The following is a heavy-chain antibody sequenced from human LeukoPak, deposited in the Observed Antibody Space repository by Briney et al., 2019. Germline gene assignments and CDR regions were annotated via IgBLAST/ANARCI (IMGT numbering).Heavy chain of an antibody. CDR2: ISGSSSHI. CDR3: ARFELESGGYASNFDS. J-gene: IGHJ4*02. D-gene: IGHD3-22*01. CDR1: GFSFSDYY. V-gene: IGHV3-11*06. Sequence: GGSLRLSCVVSGFSFSDYYMNWIRQAPGKGLEWLSYISGSSSHILYADSVKGRFTISRDNAKNSLYLQMNTLRAEDTAVYYCARFELESGGYASNFDSWGQGTLVTVSS.